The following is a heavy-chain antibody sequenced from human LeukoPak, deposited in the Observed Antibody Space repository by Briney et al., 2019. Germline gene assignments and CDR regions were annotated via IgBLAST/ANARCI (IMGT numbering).Heavy chain of an antibody. CDR3: AREPTFCYMDV. CDR1: GFTFNNYG. D-gene: IGHD2/OR15-2a*01. J-gene: IGHJ6*03. CDR2: IRYNGNNQ. V-gene: IGHV3-30*02. Sequence: GGSLRLSCAASGFTFNNYGMHWVRQAPGKGLEWVAFIRYNGNNQYYADSVKGRFTISRDNAKNSLYLQMNSLRAEDTAVYYCAREPTFCYMDVWGKGTTVTVSS.